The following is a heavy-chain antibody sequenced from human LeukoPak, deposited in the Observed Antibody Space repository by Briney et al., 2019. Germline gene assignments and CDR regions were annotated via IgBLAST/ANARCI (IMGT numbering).Heavy chain of an antibody. V-gene: IGHV1-69*13. CDR3: ARSLFNYDSSGSAY. J-gene: IGHJ4*02. CDR1: GGTFSSYA. Sequence: GASVKVSCKASGGTFSSYAISWVRQAPGQGLEWMGGIIPIFGTANYAQKFQGRVTITADESTSTAYMELSSLRSEDTAVYYCARSLFNYDSSGSAYWGQGTLVTVSS. D-gene: IGHD3-22*01. CDR2: IIPIFGTA.